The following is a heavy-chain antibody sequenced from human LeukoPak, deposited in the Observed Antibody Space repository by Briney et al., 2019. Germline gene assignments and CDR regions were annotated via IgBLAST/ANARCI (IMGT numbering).Heavy chain of an antibody. D-gene: IGHD2-15*01. CDR2: IYRSGST. CDR3: ARAPGEYCSGGSCFFDY. V-gene: IGHV4-38-2*02. Sequence: SETLSLTCTVSGFSVSSVYYWGWIRQPPGKGLEWIGSIYRSGSTYYNPSLKSRVTISVDTSKNQFSLKLSSVTAADTAVYYCARAPGEYCSGGSCFFDYWGQGTLVTVSS. CDR1: GFSVSSVYY. J-gene: IGHJ4*02.